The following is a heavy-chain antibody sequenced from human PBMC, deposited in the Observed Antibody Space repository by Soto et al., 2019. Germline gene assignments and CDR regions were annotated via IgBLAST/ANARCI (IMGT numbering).Heavy chain of an antibody. J-gene: IGHJ4*02. V-gene: IGHV1-18*01. CDR2: ISAYNGNT. Sequence: ASVKVSCKASGYTFTSYGISWVRQAPGQGLEWMGWISAYNGNTNYAQKLQGRVTMTTDTSTSTAYMELRSLRSDDTAVYYCARDPSLDIVVVPAATQFDYWGQGTLVTVSS. CDR3: ARDPSLDIVVVPAATQFDY. D-gene: IGHD2-2*03. CDR1: GYTFTSYG.